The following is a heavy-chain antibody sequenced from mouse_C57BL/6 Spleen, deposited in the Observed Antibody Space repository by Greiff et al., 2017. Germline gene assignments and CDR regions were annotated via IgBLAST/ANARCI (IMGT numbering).Heavy chain of an antibody. CDR1: GYTFTSYC. CDR3: AMGRWLDFGG. J-gene: IGHJ2*01. CDR2: IYRGCGST. D-gene: IGHD2-3*01. V-gene: IGHV1-55*01. Sequence: QVQLQQPGAELVKPGASVMMSCTASGYTFTSYCITWVQQTPGQGLEWFGDIYRGCGSTNYNEKFKSKGTLTVDTSSSTAYMQLSSLTSEDSAVYDCAMGRWLDFGGWGQGTTLTVA.